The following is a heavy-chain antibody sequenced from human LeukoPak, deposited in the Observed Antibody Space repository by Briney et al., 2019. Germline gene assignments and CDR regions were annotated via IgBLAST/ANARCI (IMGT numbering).Heavy chain of an antibody. CDR2: ISGTGGRT. Sequence: PGGSLRLSCAASGFSFSSYARVWLRQAPGKGLKWVSSISGTGGRTYYADSVKGRFTISRDNSRNTLSLQTNSLRVEDTAVYFCAKGPYSDSSEWFQYWGQGTLVTVSS. V-gene: IGHV3-23*01. CDR1: GFSFSSYA. CDR3: AKGPYSDSSEWFQY. J-gene: IGHJ1*01. D-gene: IGHD6-13*01.